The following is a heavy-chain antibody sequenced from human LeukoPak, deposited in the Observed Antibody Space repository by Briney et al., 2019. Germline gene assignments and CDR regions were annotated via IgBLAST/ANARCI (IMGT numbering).Heavy chain of an antibody. CDR1: GSTFSSYG. V-gene: IGHV3-30*18. Sequence: GRSLRLSCAASGSTFSSYGMHWVRQAPGKGLEWVAVISYDGSNKYYADSVKGRFTISRDNSKNTLYLQMNSLRAEDTAVYYCAKVQDSSGWSFYYYYYGMDVWGQGTTVTVSS. CDR3: AKVQDSSGWSFYYYYYGMDV. J-gene: IGHJ6*02. CDR2: ISYDGSNK. D-gene: IGHD6-19*01.